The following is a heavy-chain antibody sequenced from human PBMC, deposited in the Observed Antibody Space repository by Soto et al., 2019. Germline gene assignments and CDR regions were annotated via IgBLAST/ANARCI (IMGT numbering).Heavy chain of an antibody. CDR1: GGSISSGDYY. V-gene: IGHV4-30-4*01. Sequence: SETLSLTYTVSGGSISSGDYYWSWIRQPPGKGLEWIGYIYYSGSTYYNPSLKSRVTISVDTSKNQFSLKLSSVTAADTAVYYCARGGWHYYDSSGYYSFDYWGQGTLVTVSS. CDR2: IYYSGST. J-gene: IGHJ4*02. CDR3: ARGGWHYYDSSGYYSFDY. D-gene: IGHD3-22*01.